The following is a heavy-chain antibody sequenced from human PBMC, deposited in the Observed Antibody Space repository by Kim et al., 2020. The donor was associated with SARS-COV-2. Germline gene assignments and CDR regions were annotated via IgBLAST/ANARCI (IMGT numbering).Heavy chain of an antibody. CDR3: ARDDAFDI. CDR2: GRT. Sequence: GRTYYNPSLKRRVTISVDTSKNQFSLKLSSVTAADTAVYYCARDDAFDIWGQGTMVTVSS. J-gene: IGHJ3*02. V-gene: IGHV4-31*02.